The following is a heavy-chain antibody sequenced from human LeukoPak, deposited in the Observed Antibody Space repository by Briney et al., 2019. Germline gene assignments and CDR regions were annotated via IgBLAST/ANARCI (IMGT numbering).Heavy chain of an antibody. Sequence: PSETLSLTCPVSGGSISSGNYYWSWIRQPAGKGLEWIGHIDTSGSTNYNPSLRSRVTISVDTSKKQFSLKLNSVTAADTAVYYCTRDRYSNYVYNYYMDVWGKGTTVTVSS. V-gene: IGHV4-61*09. CDR2: IDTSGST. CDR1: GGSISSGNYY. D-gene: IGHD4-11*01. J-gene: IGHJ6*03. CDR3: TRDRYSNYVYNYYMDV.